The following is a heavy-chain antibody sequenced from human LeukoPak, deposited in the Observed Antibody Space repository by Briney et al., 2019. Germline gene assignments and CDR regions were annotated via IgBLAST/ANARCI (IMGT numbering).Heavy chain of an antibody. CDR3: ARVGGMTTVNNAAFDI. D-gene: IGHD4-11*01. CDR1: GGSFSSDY. CDR2: MYHYGGT. J-gene: IGHJ3*02. Sequence: SETLSLTCAVYGGSFSSDYWNWIRQPPGKGLEWIGYMYHYGGTNYNPSLKSRVTISIDKPKKQFSLKLISVTAADTAIYYCARVGGMTTVNNAAFDIWGQGTMVTVSS. V-gene: IGHV4-59*01.